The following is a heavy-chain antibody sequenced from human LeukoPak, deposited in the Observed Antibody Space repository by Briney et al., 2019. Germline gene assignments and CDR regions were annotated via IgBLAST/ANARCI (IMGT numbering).Heavy chain of an antibody. J-gene: IGHJ4*02. Sequence: LEWIVIIYHSGSTSYNPSLKSRITISGDTSKNKFSLKLRSVIAADTAVYYCARHLYDFCDYWGQGTLVTVSS. CDR2: IYHSGST. D-gene: IGHD5/OR15-5a*01. V-gene: IGHV4-38-2*01. CDR3: ARHLYDFCDY.